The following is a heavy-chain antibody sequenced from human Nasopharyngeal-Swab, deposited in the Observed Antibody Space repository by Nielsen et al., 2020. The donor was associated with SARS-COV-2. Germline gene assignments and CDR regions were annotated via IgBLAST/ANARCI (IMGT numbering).Heavy chain of an antibody. CDR1: GFTFSSYS. D-gene: IGHD5-24*01. Sequence: GGSLRLSCAASGFTFSSYSMNWVRQAPGKGLEWVSSISSSSSYICYADSVKGRFTISRDNAKNSLYLQMNSLRAEDTAVYYCARGETGIDSRRRWLLLDYWGQGTLVTVSS. J-gene: IGHJ4*02. CDR2: ISSSSSYI. V-gene: IGHV3-21*04. CDR3: ARGETGIDSRRRWLLLDY.